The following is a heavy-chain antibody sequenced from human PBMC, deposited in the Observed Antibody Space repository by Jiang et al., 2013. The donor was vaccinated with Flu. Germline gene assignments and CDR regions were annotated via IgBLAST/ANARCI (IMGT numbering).Heavy chain of an antibody. J-gene: IGHJ6*02. CDR1: GFSLTTGGVG. CDR2: IYWDDNK. CDR3: AHQARRLAVRRGLLHYYYGMDV. V-gene: IGHV2-5*02. D-gene: IGHD6-6*01. Sequence: KPTQTLTLTCTSSGFSLTTGGVGVGWIRQPPGKALEWLALIYWDDNKHYSPSLKSRLTITKDTSKNQVVLTMTNMDPVDTATYYCAHQARRLAVRRGLLHYYYGMDVWGQGTTVTVSS.